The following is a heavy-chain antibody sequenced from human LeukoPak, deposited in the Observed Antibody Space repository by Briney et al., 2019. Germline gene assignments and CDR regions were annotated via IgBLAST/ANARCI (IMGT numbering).Heavy chain of an antibody. CDR3: ARAVGITMVRGVIIGYNWFDP. J-gene: IGHJ5*02. D-gene: IGHD3-10*01. V-gene: IGHV4-34*01. Sequence: PSETLSLTCAVYGGSFSGYYWSWIRQPPGKGLEWIGEINHSGSTNYNPSLKSRVTIPVDTSKNQFSLKLSSVTAADTAVYYCARAVGITMVRGVIIGYNWFDPWGQGTLVTVSS. CDR2: INHSGST. CDR1: GGSFSGYY.